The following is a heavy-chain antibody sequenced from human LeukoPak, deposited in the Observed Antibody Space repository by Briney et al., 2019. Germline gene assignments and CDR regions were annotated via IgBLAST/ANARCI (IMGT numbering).Heavy chain of an antibody. J-gene: IGHJ5*02. CDR2: ISYDGSNK. Sequence: GGSLRLSCAASGFTFSSFALHRVRQAPGKGLEWVAVISYDGSNKYYADSVKGRFTISRDNSKNTLYLQMNSLRAEDTAVYYCARASSLGELSPWFDPWGQGTLVTVSS. CDR1: GFTFSSFA. D-gene: IGHD3-10*01. CDR3: ARASSLGELSPWFDP. V-gene: IGHV3-30*04.